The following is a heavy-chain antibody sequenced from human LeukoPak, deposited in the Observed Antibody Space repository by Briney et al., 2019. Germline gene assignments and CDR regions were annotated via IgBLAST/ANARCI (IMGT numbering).Heavy chain of an antibody. Sequence: GGSLRLSCAASGFTFSRHAMSWVRQAPGKGLEWVSAISGSGVSTYYADSVKGRFTISRDNSKNTLYLQMNSLRAEDTAVYYCAKDPPKFYCSSTSCYDYWGQGTLVTVSS. CDR3: AKDPPKFYCSSTSCYDY. V-gene: IGHV3-23*01. J-gene: IGHJ4*02. CDR1: GFTFSRHA. D-gene: IGHD2-2*01. CDR2: ISGSGVST.